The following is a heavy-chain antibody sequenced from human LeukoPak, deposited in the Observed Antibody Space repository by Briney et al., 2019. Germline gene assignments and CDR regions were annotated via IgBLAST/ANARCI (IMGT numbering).Heavy chain of an antibody. D-gene: IGHD6-13*01. Sequence: GGSLRLSCAASGFTFSSYWMSWVRQAPGEGLEWVANIKQDGSEKYYVDSVKGRFTISRDNAKNSLYLQMNSLRAEDTAVYYCARVGVEQQLEEYYFDYWGQGTLVTVSS. CDR2: IKQDGSEK. J-gene: IGHJ4*02. CDR1: GFTFSSYW. V-gene: IGHV3-7*03. CDR3: ARVGVEQQLEEYYFDY.